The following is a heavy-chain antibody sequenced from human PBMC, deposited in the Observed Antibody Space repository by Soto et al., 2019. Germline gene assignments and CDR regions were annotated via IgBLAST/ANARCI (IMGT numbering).Heavy chain of an antibody. CDR3: ARGPDIVVVPAYRDYYYYGMDV. D-gene: IGHD2-2*01. J-gene: IGHJ6*02. V-gene: IGHV1-2*02. CDR2: INPNSGGT. Sequence: QVQLVQSGAEVKKPGASVKVSCKASGYTFTGYYMHWVRQAPGQGLEWMGWINPNSGGTNYAQKFQGRVTMTRDTSISTAYMELSRLRSDDTAVYYCARGPDIVVVPAYRDYYYYGMDVWGQGTTVTVSS. CDR1: GYTFTGYY.